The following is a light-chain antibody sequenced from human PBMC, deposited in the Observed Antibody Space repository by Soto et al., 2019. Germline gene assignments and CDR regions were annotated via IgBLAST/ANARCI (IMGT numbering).Light chain of an antibody. J-gene: IGKJ1*01. Sequence: EIVLTQSPGTLSLSPGERATLSCRASQSISSNYLAWYQQKPGQAPRLLIFGAYTRASGIPGRFSGSGSGTEFTLTISSLQSEDFAVYYCQQYDDWPSFGQGTKVDIK. CDR2: GAY. CDR1: QSISSN. V-gene: IGKV3-15*01. CDR3: QQYDDWPS.